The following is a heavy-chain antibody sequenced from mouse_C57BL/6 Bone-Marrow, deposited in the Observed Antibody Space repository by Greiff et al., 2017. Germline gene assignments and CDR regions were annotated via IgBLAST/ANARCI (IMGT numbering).Heavy chain of an antibody. D-gene: IGHD1-1*01. CDR3: ANYYGRDY. CDR2: IDPSDSYT. J-gene: IGHJ2*01. V-gene: IGHV1-59*01. CDR1: GYTFTSYW. Sequence: VQLQQPGAELVRPGTSVKLSCKASGYTFTSYWMHWVKQRPGQGLEWIGVIDPSDSYTNYNQKFKGKATLTVDTSSSTAYMQLSSLTSEDSAVYYCANYYGRDYWGKGTTLTVSS.